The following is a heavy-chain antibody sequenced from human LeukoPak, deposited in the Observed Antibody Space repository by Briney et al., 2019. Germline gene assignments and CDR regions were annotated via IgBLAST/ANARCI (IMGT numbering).Heavy chain of an antibody. CDR1: GFTFSHYW. CDR3: ARVGHCSSTACFIDY. J-gene: IGHJ4*02. D-gene: IGHD2-2*01. Sequence: PGGSLRLSCAASGFTFSHYWMHWVRQAPGKGLVWVSRIEGDGGRTDYADSLKGRFTISRDNAKNTLYLEMNSLRAEDTAVYYCARVGHCSSTACFIDYWGQGTLVTVSS. V-gene: IGHV3-74*01. CDR2: IEGDGGRT.